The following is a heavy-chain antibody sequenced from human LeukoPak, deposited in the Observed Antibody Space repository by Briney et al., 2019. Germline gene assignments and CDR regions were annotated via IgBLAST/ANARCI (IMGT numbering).Heavy chain of an antibody. J-gene: IGHJ5*02. Sequence: SETLSLTCTVSGGSISSSRYYWGWIRQPPGKGLEWIGSIYYSGSTYYNPSLKSRVTISVDTSKNQFSLKLSSVTAADTAVYYCARESVGLSPFDPWGQGTLVTVSS. D-gene: IGHD3-16*02. V-gene: IGHV4-39*02. CDR2: IYYSGST. CDR1: GGSISSSRYY. CDR3: ARESVGLSPFDP.